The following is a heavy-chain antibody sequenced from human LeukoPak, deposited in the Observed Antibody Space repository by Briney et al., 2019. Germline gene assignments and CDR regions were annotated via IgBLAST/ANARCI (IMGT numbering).Heavy chain of an antibody. CDR1: GGSFSGYY. Sequence: SETLSLTCAVYGGSFSGYYWNWIRQPPGKGLEWIGEINHSGSTNYNRSLKSRVTISVDTSKNQFSLKLSCVTAADTAVYYCAKTPNAFVRGGYYFEYWGQGTLVTVSS. D-gene: IGHD6-6*01. CDR3: AKTPNAFVRGGYYFEY. V-gene: IGHV4-34*01. J-gene: IGHJ4*02. CDR2: INHSGST.